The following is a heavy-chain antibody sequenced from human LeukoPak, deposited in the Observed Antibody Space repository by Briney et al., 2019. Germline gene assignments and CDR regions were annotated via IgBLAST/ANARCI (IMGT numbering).Heavy chain of an antibody. D-gene: IGHD3-22*01. V-gene: IGHV3-20*04. Sequence: PGGSLRLSCATSGFSFSSYAMSWVRHAPGQGLEWVSGINRSGGRTDYADSGKGRFTIGRDKGKNSLYLQMNSLRAEDTALYYCAISGSGRLRNSFFDYWGRGNLVTVSS. CDR3: AISGSGRLRNSFFDY. CDR2: INRSGGRT. CDR1: GFSFSSYA. J-gene: IGHJ4*02.